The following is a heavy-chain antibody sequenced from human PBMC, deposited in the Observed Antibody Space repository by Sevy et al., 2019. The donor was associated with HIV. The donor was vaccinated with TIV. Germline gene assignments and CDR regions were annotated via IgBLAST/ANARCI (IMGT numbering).Heavy chain of an antibody. V-gene: IGHV3-53*01. CDR3: ARDLRDAFDI. CDR2: IYSGGST. Sequence: GGSLRLSCAASGFTVSSNYMSWVRQAPGKGLEWVSVIYSGGSTYYADSVKGRFTISKDNSKNTLYLQMNSLRAEDTAVYYCARDLRDAFDIWGQGTMVTVSS. CDR1: GFTVSSNY. J-gene: IGHJ3*02.